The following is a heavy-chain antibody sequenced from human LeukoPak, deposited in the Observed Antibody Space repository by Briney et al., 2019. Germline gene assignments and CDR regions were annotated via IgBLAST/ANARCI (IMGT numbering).Heavy chain of an antibody. CDR3: ARALEALGYCSSTSCSNSDY. Sequence: SVKVSCKASGGTFNNYTISWVRQAPGQGLEWMGGIIPIFGTANYAQKFQGRVTITADKSTSTVYMDLSSLRSEDTAVYYCARALEALGYCSSTSCSNSDYWGQGTLVTVSS. D-gene: IGHD2-2*01. J-gene: IGHJ4*02. CDR2: IIPIFGTA. V-gene: IGHV1-69*06. CDR1: GGTFNNYT.